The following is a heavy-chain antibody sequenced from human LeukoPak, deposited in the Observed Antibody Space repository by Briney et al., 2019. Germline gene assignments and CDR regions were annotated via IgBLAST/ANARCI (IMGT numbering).Heavy chain of an antibody. CDR2: LYSGAST. CDR3: ARGLPENPGAFNV. V-gene: IGHV4-59*01. J-gene: IGHJ3*01. D-gene: IGHD2/OR15-2a*01. CDR1: SGSISSYY. Sequence: SETLSLTCTVSSGSISSYYWTWIRQPPGKGLDWIGYLYSGASTIYNPSLKGRVSISVDTSKNQFSLKLTSVTAADTAVYYCARGLPENPGAFNVWGQGTVVTVSS.